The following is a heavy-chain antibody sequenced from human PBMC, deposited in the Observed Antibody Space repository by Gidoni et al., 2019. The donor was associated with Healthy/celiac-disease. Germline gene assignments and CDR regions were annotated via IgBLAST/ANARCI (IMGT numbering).Heavy chain of an antibody. Sequence: QVQLQQWGAGLLKPSETLSLTCAVSGGSFSGYYWSWIRQPPGKGLEWMGEINHSGSTNYNPSLKSRVTISVDTSKNQFSLKLSSVTAADTAVYYCASIGGATTGTDYWGQGTLVTVSS. CDR1: GGSFSGYY. D-gene: IGHD1-26*01. CDR2: INHSGST. J-gene: IGHJ4*02. CDR3: ASIGGATTGTDY. V-gene: IGHV4-34*01.